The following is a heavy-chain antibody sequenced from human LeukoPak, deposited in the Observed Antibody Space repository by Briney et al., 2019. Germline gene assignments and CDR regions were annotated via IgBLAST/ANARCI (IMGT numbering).Heavy chain of an antibody. Sequence: GGSLRLSCAASGFNFNNAWMSWVRQAPGKGLEWVGRIKCKADGGTTDYAAPVKCRFTISRDDSKNTLYLQLNSLKTEDTAVYYCTTGGYKTTRFDYWGQGTLVTLYS. CDR2: IKCKADGGTT. CDR1: GFNFNNAW. D-gene: IGHD3-22*01. CDR3: TTGGYKTTRFDY. J-gene: IGHJ4*02. V-gene: IGHV3-15*01.